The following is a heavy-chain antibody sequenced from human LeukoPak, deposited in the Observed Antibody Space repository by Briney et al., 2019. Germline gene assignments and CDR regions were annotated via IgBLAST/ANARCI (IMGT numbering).Heavy chain of an antibody. D-gene: IGHD1-26*01. V-gene: IGHV4-39*01. CDR1: GGSISSSIYY. J-gene: IGHJ4*02. CDR3: ARLYSRDRYYFDY. Sequence: SSETLSLTCTVSGGSISSSIYYWGWIRQPPGKGLEWIGSIYYSGSTYYNPSLKSRVTISVDTSKNQFSLKLSSVTAADTAVYYCARLYSRDRYYFDYWGQGTLVTVSS. CDR2: IYYSGST.